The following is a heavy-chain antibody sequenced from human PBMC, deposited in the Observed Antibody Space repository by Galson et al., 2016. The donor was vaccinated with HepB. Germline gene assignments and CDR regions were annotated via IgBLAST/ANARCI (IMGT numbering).Heavy chain of an antibody. CDR3: ARLFASGRKYDAFDI. J-gene: IGHJ3*02. CDR2: LSYSGSA. CDR1: GGSVTASPYY. D-gene: IGHD3-10*01. V-gene: IGHV4-39*01. Sequence: ETLSLTCTVSGGSVTASPYYHAWIRQPPGKGLEWIGTLSYSGSAYYNPSLKSHFTISMGASRNQFSLQLTSVTAADTAVYYCARLFASGRKYDAFDIWGQGTMVTVSS.